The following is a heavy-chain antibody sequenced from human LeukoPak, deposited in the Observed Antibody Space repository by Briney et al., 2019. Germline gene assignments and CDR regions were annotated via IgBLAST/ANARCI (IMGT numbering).Heavy chain of an antibody. CDR2: IKQDGSEK. CDR3: ARGRGEFDY. J-gene: IGHJ4*02. V-gene: IGHV3-7*01. CDR1: GFTFSTYG. Sequence: TGGSLRLSCAASGFTFSTYGMHWVRQAPGKGLEWVANIKQDGSEKYYVDSVKGRFTISRDNAKNSLYLQMNSLRAEDTAVYYCARGRGEFDYWGQGTLVTVSS.